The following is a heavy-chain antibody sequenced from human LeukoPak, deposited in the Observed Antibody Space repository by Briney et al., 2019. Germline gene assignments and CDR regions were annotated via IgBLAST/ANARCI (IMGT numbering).Heavy chain of an antibody. CDR3: ARGHYGLDV. Sequence: GGSLRLSCAASGFTFSDWYISWIRQAPGKGLEWISYINVGGDTINYADSVKSRFALSRDNANNSLYLQLNSLSAEDKAVYYCARGHYGLDVWDQGTTVTVSS. V-gene: IGHV3-11*01. CDR1: GFTFSDWY. J-gene: IGHJ6*02. CDR2: INVGGDTI.